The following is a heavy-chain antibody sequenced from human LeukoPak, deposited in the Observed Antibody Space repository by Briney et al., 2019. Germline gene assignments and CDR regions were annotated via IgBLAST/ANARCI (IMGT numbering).Heavy chain of an antibody. CDR3: AREVSCNWFDP. D-gene: IGHD1-26*01. V-gene: IGHV3-23*01. J-gene: IGHJ5*02. CDR1: GFTFSSYA. Sequence: PGGSLRLSCAASGFTFSSYAMSWVRQAPGKGLEWVSGISGSGGSTYYADSVKGRFTISRDNAKNSLYLQMNSLRAEDTALYYCAREVSCNWFDPWGQGTLVTVSS. CDR2: ISGSGGST.